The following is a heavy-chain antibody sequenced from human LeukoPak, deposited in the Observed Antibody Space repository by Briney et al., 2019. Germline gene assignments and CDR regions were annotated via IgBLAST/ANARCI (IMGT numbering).Heavy chain of an antibody. CDR3: ARHAPRRGGGILNWFDP. J-gene: IGHJ5*02. D-gene: IGHD2-15*01. Sequence: PSETLSLTCTVSGGSISSSSYYWGWIRRPPGKGLEWIGSIYYSGSTYYNPSLKSRVTISVDTSKNQFSLKLSSVTAADTAVYYCARHAPRRGGGILNWFDPWGQGTLVTVSS. CDR1: GGSISSSSYY. V-gene: IGHV4-39*01. CDR2: IYYSGST.